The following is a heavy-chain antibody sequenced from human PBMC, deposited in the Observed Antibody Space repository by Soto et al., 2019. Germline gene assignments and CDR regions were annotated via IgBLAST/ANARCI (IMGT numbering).Heavy chain of an antibody. V-gene: IGHV4-59*02. CDR3: ARARPYGWNVDPVDV. D-gene: IGHD1-1*01. J-gene: IGHJ3*01. Sequence: QVQLQESGPGLVKPSETLSLTCSVSGGSVSSDFWNWIRQPPGKGLEWIGYIHYSGRTSYNPSFKSPVTISADTGNHRFFLNLHAVTAADTAVYYCARARPYGWNVDPVDVLGQGTMGTVSS. CDR1: GGSVSSDF. CDR2: IHYSGRT.